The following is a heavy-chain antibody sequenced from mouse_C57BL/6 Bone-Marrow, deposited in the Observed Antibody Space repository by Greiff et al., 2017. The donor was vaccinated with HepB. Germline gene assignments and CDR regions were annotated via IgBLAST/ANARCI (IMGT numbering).Heavy chain of an antibody. CDR3: ARSPLLGYYYAMDY. CDR1: GYSITSGYY. D-gene: IGHD2-1*01. CDR2: ISYDGSN. V-gene: IGHV3-6*01. Sequence: EVQLQESGPGLVKPSQSLSLTCSVTGYSITSGYYWNWIRQFPGNKLEWMGYISYDGSNNYNPSLKNRISITRDTSKYQFFLKLNSVTTEDTATYYCARSPLLGYYYAMDYWGQGTSVTVSS. J-gene: IGHJ4*01.